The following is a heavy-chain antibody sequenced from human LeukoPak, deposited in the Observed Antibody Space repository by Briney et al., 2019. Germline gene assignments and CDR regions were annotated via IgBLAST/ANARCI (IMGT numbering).Heavy chain of an antibody. V-gene: IGHV3-74*01. CDR3: ARDPKRGFSYGWGAFDI. D-gene: IGHD5-18*01. Sequence: GGSLRLSCAASGLTFSSHWMHWVRQAPGKGLVWVSRITNDGSSTTYADSVKGRFIISRDNSRSTLYLQMNSLRVEDTAVYFCARDPKRGFSYGWGAFDIWGQGTMVSVSS. CDR2: ITNDGSST. J-gene: IGHJ3*02. CDR1: GLTFSSHW.